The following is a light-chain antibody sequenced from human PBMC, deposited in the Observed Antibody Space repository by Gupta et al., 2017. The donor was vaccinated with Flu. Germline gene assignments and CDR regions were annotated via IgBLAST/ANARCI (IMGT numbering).Light chain of an antibody. CDR1: QSISGW. CDR3: QHYNYFPWT. Sequence: DIQMTQSPSTLSASVGDKVAITCRATQSISGWLVWYQQRPGKAPTVLIYEASTVEKGVPSRFSGSGSGTDFTLTITSLQPEDSATYYCQHYNYFPWTFGQGTKVEIK. V-gene: IGKV1-5*03. J-gene: IGKJ1*01. CDR2: EAS.